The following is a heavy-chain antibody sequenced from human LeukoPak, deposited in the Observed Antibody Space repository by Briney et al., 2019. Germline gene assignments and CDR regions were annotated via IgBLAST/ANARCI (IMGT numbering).Heavy chain of an antibody. V-gene: IGHV3-66*01. CDR1: GLIVSSNY. CDR3: ARAWGIALRDWYFDL. D-gene: IGHD6-13*01. CDR2: IYSGGST. Sequence: TGGSLRLSCAASGLIVSSNYMSWVRQAPGKGLEWVSVIYSGGSTFYAGSVEGRFTISRDNSKNTMFLQMNSLRVEDTAVYYCARAWGIALRDWYFDLWGRGTLVTVSS. J-gene: IGHJ2*01.